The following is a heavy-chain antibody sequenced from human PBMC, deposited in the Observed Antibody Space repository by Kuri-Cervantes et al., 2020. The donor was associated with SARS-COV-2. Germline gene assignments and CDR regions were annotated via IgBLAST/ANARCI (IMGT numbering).Heavy chain of an antibody. Sequence: ASVKVSCKVSGYTLPELSMHWVRQAPGKGLEWMGGFDPEDGETIYAQKFQGRVTMTRDTSTSTVYMELSSLRSEDTAVYYCARNIPYSSSWYEGSLAYYYYGMDVWGQGTMVTVSS. V-gene: IGHV1-24*01. J-gene: IGHJ6*02. CDR2: FDPEDGET. CDR1: GYTLPELS. CDR3: ARNIPYSSSWYEGSLAYYYYGMDV. D-gene: IGHD6-13*01.